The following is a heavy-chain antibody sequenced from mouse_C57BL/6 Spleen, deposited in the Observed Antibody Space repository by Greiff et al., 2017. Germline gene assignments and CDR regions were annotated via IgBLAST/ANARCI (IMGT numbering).Heavy chain of an antibody. Sequence: EVQLQQSGPELVKPGASVKISCKASGYTFTDYYMNWVKQSHGKSLEWIGDINPNNGGTSYNQKFKGKATLTVDKSSSTAYMELRSLTSEDSAVYYCARITTVTLDYWGQGTTLTVSS. J-gene: IGHJ2*01. CDR3: ARITTVTLDY. D-gene: IGHD1-1*01. V-gene: IGHV1-26*01. CDR1: GYTFTDYY. CDR2: INPNNGGT.